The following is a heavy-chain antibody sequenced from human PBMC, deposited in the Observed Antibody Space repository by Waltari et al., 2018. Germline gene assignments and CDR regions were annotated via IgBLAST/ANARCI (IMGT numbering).Heavy chain of an antibody. CDR2: TYPGDSAT. Sequence: EVQLVQSGAEVKKPGESLKISCKGSGYSFTSYWIGWVRQMPGQGLEWMGITYPGDSATRYSPSFQGQVTISRDNSKNRLYLQMNSLRDEDTAVYYCARERGIAARPILRYYYGMDVWGQGTTVTVSS. CDR3: ARERGIAARPILRYYYGMDV. V-gene: IGHV5-51*03. D-gene: IGHD6-6*01. CDR1: GYSFTSYW. J-gene: IGHJ6*02.